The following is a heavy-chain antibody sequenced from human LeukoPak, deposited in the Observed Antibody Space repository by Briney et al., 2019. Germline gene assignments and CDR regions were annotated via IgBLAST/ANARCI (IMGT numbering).Heavy chain of an antibody. D-gene: IGHD5-24*01. Sequence: GGSLRLSCAASGFTLSNYAMSWVRQAPRKGLEWVSSIHYNGDSTYYAGSVKGRFTISRDNSKNTLYLQMNSLRVEDTAVYYCAKVIREVDMSHDYWGQGALVTVSS. CDR3: AKVIREVDMSHDY. CDR1: GFTLSNYA. V-gene: IGHV3-23*01. CDR2: IHYNGDST. J-gene: IGHJ4*02.